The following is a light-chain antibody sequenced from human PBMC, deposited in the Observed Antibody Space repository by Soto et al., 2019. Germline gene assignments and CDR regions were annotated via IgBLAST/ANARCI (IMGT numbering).Light chain of an antibody. J-gene: IGKJ5*01. V-gene: IGKV3-11*01. CDR1: QSVSSY. Sequence: EIVLTQSPATQSLSPVERATLSCQASQSVSSYLAWYQQKPGQAHRLIVYDASNRATGIPARFSGSGSGTDFTLTISSLEPEDFAVYYCQQRSNWPPITFGQGTRVEIK. CDR2: DAS. CDR3: QQRSNWPPIT.